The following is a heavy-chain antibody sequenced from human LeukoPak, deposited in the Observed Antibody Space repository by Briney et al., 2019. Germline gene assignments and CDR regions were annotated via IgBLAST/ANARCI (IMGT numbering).Heavy chain of an antibody. CDR2: IRYDEKSK. V-gene: IGHV3-30*02. CDR3: AKYLAPVATYYYYMDV. Sequence: PGGSLRLSCAASGFTFSRYGMHWVRQAAGKGLEWVAFIRYDEKSKFHADSVKGRFTISRDNSKNTLYLEVNSLRVEDTAVYYCAKYLAPVATYYYYMDVWGKGTTVTVSS. J-gene: IGHJ6*03. CDR1: GFTFSRYG.